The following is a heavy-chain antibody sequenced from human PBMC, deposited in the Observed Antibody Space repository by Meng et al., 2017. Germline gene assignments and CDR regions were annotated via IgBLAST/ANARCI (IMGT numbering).Heavy chain of an antibody. D-gene: IGHD3-10*01. V-gene: IGHV6-1*01. CDR1: GDSVSSNSAA. CDR3: AKDSPYYYGSGSWGYDAFDI. Sequence: SQTLSLTCAISGDSVSSNSAAWNWIRQSPSRGLEWLGRTYYRSKWYNDYAVSVKSRITINPDTSKNQFSLQLNSVTPEDTAVYYCAKDSPYYYGSGSWGYDAFDIWGQGTMVTVSS. J-gene: IGHJ3*02. CDR2: TYYRSKWYN.